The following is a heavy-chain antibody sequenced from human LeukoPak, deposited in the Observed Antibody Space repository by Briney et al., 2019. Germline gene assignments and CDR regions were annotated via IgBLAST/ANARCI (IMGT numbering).Heavy chain of an antibody. Sequence: PSETLSLTCTVSGGSISSGGYYWSWIRQPPGKGLEWIGYIYHSGSTYYNPSLKSRVTISVDRSKNQFSLKLSSVTAADTAVYYCARVYDFWSGYLSRAFDIWGQGTMVTVSS. CDR2: IYHSGST. D-gene: IGHD3-3*01. CDR3: ARVYDFWSGYLSRAFDI. CDR1: GGSISSGGYY. J-gene: IGHJ3*02. V-gene: IGHV4-30-2*01.